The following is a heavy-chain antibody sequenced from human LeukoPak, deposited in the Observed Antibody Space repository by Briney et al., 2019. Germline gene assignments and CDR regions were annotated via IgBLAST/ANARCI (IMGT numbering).Heavy chain of an antibody. D-gene: IGHD5-18*01. CDR1: GFTFSSYS. J-gene: IGHJ4*02. CDR3: ARDLITAMAEYYFDY. V-gene: IGHV3-21*01. CDR2: IGSSSSYI. Sequence: GGSLRLSCAASGFTFSSYSMNWVRQAPGKGLEWVSSIGSSSSYIYYADSVEGRFTISRDNAKNSLYLQMNSLRAEDTAVYYCARDLITAMAEYYFDYWGQGTLVTVSS.